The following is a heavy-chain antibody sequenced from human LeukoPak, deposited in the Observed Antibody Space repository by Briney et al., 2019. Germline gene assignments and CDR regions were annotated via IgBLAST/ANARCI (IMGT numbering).Heavy chain of an antibody. CDR1: GGSISSYY. J-gene: IGHJ4*02. D-gene: IGHD3-9*01. V-gene: IGHV4-59*01. CDR3: ARDPRRYYDILTGYYNLNYFDY. Sequence: PSETLSLTCTVSGGSISSYYWSWIRQPPGKGLEWIGYIYYSGSTNYNPSLKSRVTISVDTSKSQFSLKLSSVTAADTAVYYCARDPRRYYDILTGYYNLNYFDYWGQGTLVTVSS. CDR2: IYYSGST.